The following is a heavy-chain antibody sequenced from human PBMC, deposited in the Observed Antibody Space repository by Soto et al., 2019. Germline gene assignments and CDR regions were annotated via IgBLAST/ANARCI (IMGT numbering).Heavy chain of an antibody. CDR2: ISSSSTYI. J-gene: IGHJ4*02. V-gene: IGHV3-21*01. Sequence: PGGSLRLSCAASGFTFRTYGMNWVRQAPGKGLEGVSDISSSSTYIYYADSVKGRFTISRDNAKNSLYLQMNSLRAEDTAVYYCLMAVAGSFAPDYWGQGTLVTVSS. D-gene: IGHD6-19*01. CDR3: LMAVAGSFAPDY. CDR1: GFTFRTYG.